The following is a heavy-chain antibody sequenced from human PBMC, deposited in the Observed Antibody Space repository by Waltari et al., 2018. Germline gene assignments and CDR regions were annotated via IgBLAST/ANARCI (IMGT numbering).Heavy chain of an antibody. Sequence: QVQLQESGPGLVKPSQTLSLTCTVSGGSISSGGYYWSWLRQHPGKGLEWIGYIYYSGSTYYNPSLKSLVTISVDTSKNQFSLKLSSVTAADTAVYYCARVVSGVVTYFDYWGQGTLVTVSS. CDR3: ARVVSGVVTYFDY. CDR1: GGSISSGGYY. V-gene: IGHV4-31*01. CDR2: IYYSGST. J-gene: IGHJ4*02. D-gene: IGHD2-21*02.